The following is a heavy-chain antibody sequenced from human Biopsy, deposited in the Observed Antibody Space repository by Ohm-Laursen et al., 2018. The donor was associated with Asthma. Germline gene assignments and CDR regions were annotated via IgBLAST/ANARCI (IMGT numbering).Heavy chain of an antibody. CDR3: AKGEWELLEANFDY. Sequence: SLRLSCAASGFTFDDYAMHWVRQAPGKGLEWVSGISWNSGSIGYADSVKGRFTISRDNAKNSLYLQMNSLRAEDTALYYCAKGEWELLEANFDYWGQGTLATVSS. CDR2: ISWNSGSI. D-gene: IGHD1-26*01. V-gene: IGHV3-9*01. J-gene: IGHJ4*02. CDR1: GFTFDDYA.